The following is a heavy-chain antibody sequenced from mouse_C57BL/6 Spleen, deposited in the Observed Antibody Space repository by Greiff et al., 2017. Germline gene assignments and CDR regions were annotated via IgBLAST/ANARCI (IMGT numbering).Heavy chain of an antibody. Sequence: VKLMESGPGLVQPSQSLSITCTVSGFSLTSYGVHWVRQSPGKGLEWLGVIWRGGSTDYNAAFMSRLSITKDNSKSQVFFKMNSLQADDTAIYYCAKNDGYLAWFAYWGQGTLVTVAA. CDR2: IWRGGST. CDR1: GFSLTSYG. CDR3: AKNDGYLAWFAY. J-gene: IGHJ3*01. D-gene: IGHD2-3*01. V-gene: IGHV2-5*01.